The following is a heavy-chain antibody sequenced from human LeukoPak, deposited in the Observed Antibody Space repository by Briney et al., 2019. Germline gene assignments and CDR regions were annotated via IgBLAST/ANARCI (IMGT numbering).Heavy chain of an antibody. CDR3: ARDSTDYSGYDLSFDY. CDR2: IYYSGST. V-gene: IGHV4-61*01. D-gene: IGHD5-12*01. CDR1: GDSISSSSYY. J-gene: IGHJ4*02. Sequence: KPSETLSLTCTVSGDSISSSSYYWGWIRQPPGKGLEWIGYIYYSGSTNYNPSLKSRVTISVDTSKDQFSLKLSSVTAADTAVYYCARDSTDYSGYDLSFDYWGQGTLVTVSS.